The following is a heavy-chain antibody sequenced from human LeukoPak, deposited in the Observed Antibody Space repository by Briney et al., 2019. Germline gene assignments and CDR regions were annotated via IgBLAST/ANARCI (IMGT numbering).Heavy chain of an antibody. CDR1: GFTFSSYG. J-gene: IGHJ3*02. CDR3: ATYPEYYYDSSGSPNDAFDI. V-gene: IGHV3-30*03. Sequence: GGSLRLSCAASGFTFSSYGMHWVRQAPGKGLEWVAVISYDGSNKYYADSVKGRFTISRGNSKNTLYLQMNSLRAEDTAVYYCATYPEYYYDSSGSPNDAFDIWGQGTMVTVSS. D-gene: IGHD3-22*01. CDR2: ISYDGSNK.